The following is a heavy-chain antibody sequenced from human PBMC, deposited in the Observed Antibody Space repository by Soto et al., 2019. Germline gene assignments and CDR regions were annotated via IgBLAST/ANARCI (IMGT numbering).Heavy chain of an antibody. V-gene: IGHV1-2*02. D-gene: IGHD2-2*02. Sequence: ASVQVSCKASGYIFTGYFIKWLRQAPGQGLEWIGWINPNTSATNYAQKFQGRVTMTRDTSLGAAYMELTSLRPDDTALYYCVRIPGGRDHYYGMDVWGLGTTVTVSS. J-gene: IGHJ6*02. CDR3: VRIPGGRDHYYGMDV. CDR2: INPNTSAT. CDR1: GYIFTGYF.